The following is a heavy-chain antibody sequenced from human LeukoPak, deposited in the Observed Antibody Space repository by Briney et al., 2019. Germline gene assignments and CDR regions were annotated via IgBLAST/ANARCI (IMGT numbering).Heavy chain of an antibody. CDR2: ISYDGSNK. CDR3: ASEGIAAAADI. J-gene: IGHJ3*02. CDR1: GFTFSSYG. D-gene: IGHD6-13*01. Sequence: PGGSLRLSCAASGFTFSSYGMHWVRQAPGKGLEWVAVISYDGSNKYYAGSVKGRFTISRDNSKNTLHLQMNSLRGEDTAVYCCASEGIAAAADIWGQGTMVTVSS. V-gene: IGHV3-30*03.